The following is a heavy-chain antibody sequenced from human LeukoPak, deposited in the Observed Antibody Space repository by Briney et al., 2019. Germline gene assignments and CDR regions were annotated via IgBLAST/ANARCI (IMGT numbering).Heavy chain of an antibody. CDR3: SRVERSSINNYYYYMAV. CDR2: SRSRAHGGTT. V-gene: IGHV3-49*03. CDR1: GFTFGENA. D-gene: IGHD2-2*01. Sequence: GGSLRLSCTAFGFTFGENAMIWFRQSPGKGLEWVSLSRSRAHGGTTEYAASVMGRFTMSRDDSKNIAYLQMNSLETEDTAVYYCSRVERSSINNYYYYMAVWAKGPRSPSP. J-gene: IGHJ6*03.